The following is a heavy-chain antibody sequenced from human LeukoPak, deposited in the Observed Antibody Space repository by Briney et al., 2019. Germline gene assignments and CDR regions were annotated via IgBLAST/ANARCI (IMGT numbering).Heavy chain of an antibody. D-gene: IGHD1-26*01. J-gene: IGHJ4*02. Sequence: ASVKVSCKASGYTFTSYGISRVRQAPGQGLEWMGWISAYNGNTNYAQKLQGRVTMTTDTSTSTAYMELRSLRSDDTAVYYCARTARGIVGATAADYWGQGTLVTVPS. V-gene: IGHV1-18*01. CDR2: ISAYNGNT. CDR3: ARTARGIVGATAADY. CDR1: GYTFTSYG.